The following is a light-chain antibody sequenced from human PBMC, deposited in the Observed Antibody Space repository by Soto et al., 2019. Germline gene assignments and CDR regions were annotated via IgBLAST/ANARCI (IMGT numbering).Light chain of an antibody. V-gene: IGKV3-15*01. J-gene: IGKJ2*01. CDR3: QQYNKWPPYT. CDR2: GAS. Sequence: EIVMTQSPATLSESPGERATLSCRASQSVNSNLAWYQQKPGQAPSLLIYGASTRATGVPARFSGSGSGTEFTLTISSLQSEDFAVYYCQQYNKWPPYTFGQGTKLEIK. CDR1: QSVNSN.